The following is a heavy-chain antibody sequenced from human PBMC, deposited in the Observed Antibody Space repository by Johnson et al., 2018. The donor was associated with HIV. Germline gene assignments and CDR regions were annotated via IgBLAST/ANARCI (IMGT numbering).Heavy chain of an antibody. V-gene: IGHV3-64*07. CDR3: TIPYYYDSGGYQ. J-gene: IGHJ3*01. Sequence: VQLVESGGGVVQPGRSLRLSCAASGFTFSSYAMHWVRQAPGKGLEYVSAISSNGGSTYYADSVKGRFTISRDNSKNTLYLQMDSLRAEDMAVYYCTIPYYYDSGGYQWGQGTMVTVSS. CDR1: GFTFSSYA. CDR2: ISSNGGST. D-gene: IGHD3-22*01.